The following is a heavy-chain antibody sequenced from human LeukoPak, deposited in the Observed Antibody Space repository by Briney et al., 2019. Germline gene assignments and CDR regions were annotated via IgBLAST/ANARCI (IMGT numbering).Heavy chain of an antibody. CDR2: ISTSGSP. V-gene: IGHV4-4*07. CDR3: AREGRSSTPGY. D-gene: IGHD2-15*01. J-gene: IGHJ4*02. Sequence: SETLSLTCTVSGGSISSYYWSWIRQPAGKGLEWIGRISTSGSPDYNPSLKSRVTMSIDTSKSQLSLRLTSVTAADTALYFCAREGRSSTPGYWGQGTLVTVSS. CDR1: GGSISSYY.